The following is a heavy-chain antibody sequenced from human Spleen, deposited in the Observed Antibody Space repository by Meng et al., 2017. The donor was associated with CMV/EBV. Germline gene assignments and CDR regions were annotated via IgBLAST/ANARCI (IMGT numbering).Heavy chain of an antibody. J-gene: IGHJ4*02. CDR3: ARHLVGPTYFDY. CDR2: ILPIFSKA. D-gene: IGHD1-26*01. Sequence: CKPSGGTFTTSAITWVRQAPGQGLEWLGEILPIFSKATYAQKFQGRVTITTDESTSTAYMELSSLTSDDTAVYYCARHLVGPTYFDYWGQGTLVTVSS. CDR1: GGTFTTSA. V-gene: IGHV1-69*05.